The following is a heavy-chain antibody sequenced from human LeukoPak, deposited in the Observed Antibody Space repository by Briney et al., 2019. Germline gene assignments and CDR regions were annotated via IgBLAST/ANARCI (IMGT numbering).Heavy chain of an antibody. Sequence: SETLSLTCTVSGGSISTYYWNWIRQPPGKGLEWIGYIYYSGSTNYNPSLKSRVTISVDTSKNQFSLKLSSVTAADTAVYYCAREGSSGWYWAFDIWGQGTMVTVSS. V-gene: IGHV4-59*01. CDR1: GGSISTYY. D-gene: IGHD6-19*01. CDR3: AREGSSGWYWAFDI. J-gene: IGHJ3*02. CDR2: IYYSGST.